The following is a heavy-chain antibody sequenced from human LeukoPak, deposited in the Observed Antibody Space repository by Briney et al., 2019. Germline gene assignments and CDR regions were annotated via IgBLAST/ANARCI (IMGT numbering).Heavy chain of an antibody. Sequence: PSETLSLTCTVSGGTISSSSYYWGWIRQPPGKGLEWIGSIYYSGSTYYNPSLNSRATISVDTSKNQFSLKLSSVTAADTAVYYCARSFGTDYDILTGYYPADGWFDPWGQGTLVTVSS. J-gene: IGHJ5*02. CDR2: IYYSGST. D-gene: IGHD3-9*01. CDR1: GGTISSSSYY. CDR3: ARSFGTDYDILTGYYPADGWFDP. V-gene: IGHV4-39*01.